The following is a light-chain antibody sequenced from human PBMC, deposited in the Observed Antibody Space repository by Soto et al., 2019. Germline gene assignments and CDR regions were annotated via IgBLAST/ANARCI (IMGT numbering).Light chain of an antibody. V-gene: IGLV2-14*01. CDR1: RSDVGTYDY. CDR2: DVS. Sequence: QSVLPQPASVSGSPGQSITISCTGTRSDVGTYDYVSWYQQYPGQAPKVMIYDVSNRPSGGATRVSGSQSGNTASLTISGLQAEDEADYYCSSYSSSNSLVVFGGGTKPTVL. CDR3: SSYSSSNSLVV. J-gene: IGLJ2*01.